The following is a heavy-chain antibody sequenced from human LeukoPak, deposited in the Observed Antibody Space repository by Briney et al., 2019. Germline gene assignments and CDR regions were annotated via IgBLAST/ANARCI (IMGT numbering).Heavy chain of an antibody. CDR1: GYTFTGYY. J-gene: IGHJ4*02. D-gene: IGHD1-26*01. CDR2: INPNSGGT. Sequence: GASVKVSCKASGYTFTGYYMHWVRQAPGQGLEGMGWINPNSGGTKYEQRFQGRVIMTRDTSINTAYMEMRWLKSDDTAVYYCARLGATTYDYWGQGTLVTVSS. CDR3: ARLGATTYDY. V-gene: IGHV1-2*02.